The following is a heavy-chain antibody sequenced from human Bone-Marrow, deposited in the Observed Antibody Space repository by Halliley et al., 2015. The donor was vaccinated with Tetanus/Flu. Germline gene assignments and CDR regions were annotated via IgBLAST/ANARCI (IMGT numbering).Heavy chain of an antibody. J-gene: IGHJ4*02. CDR2: ISSSDNTI. V-gene: IGHV3-48*03. CDR3: ARIPYYQDSSGYWGMDY. CDR1: GFTFSSYE. D-gene: IGHD3-22*01. Sequence: SLRLSCAASGFTFSSYEMNWVRQAPGKGLEWVSYISSSDNTIYYADSVKGRFTISRDNAKNSLYLQMNSLRAEDTAVYYCARIPYYQDSSGYWGMDYWGQGTLVTVSS.